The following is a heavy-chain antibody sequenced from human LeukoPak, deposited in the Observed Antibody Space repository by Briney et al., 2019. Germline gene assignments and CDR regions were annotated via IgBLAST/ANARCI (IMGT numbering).Heavy chain of an antibody. V-gene: IGHV3-23*01. D-gene: IGHD3-10*01. J-gene: IGHJ4*02. CDR2: TSGSGGST. CDR1: GFTFSSYA. CDR3: AKGSAYYYGSGADLDY. Sequence: PGGSLRLSCAASGFTFSSYAMSWVRQAPGKGLEWVSATSGSGGSTYYADSVKGRFTISRDNSKNTLYLQMNSLRAEDTAVYYCAKGSAYYYGSGADLDYWGQGTLVTVSS.